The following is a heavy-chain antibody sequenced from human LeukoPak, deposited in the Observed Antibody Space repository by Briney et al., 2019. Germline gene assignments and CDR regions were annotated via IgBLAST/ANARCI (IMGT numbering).Heavy chain of an antibody. D-gene: IGHD2-2*02. CDR2: ISSSGSTI. V-gene: IGHV3-48*03. CDR3: ARDLGYCTSTSCYSLYGMDV. J-gene: IGHJ6*04. CDR1: GFTFSSYE. Sequence: GGSPRLSCAASGFTFSSYEMNWVRQAPGKGLEWVSYISSSGSTIHYADSVKGRFTISRDNAKNSLYLQMNSLRAEDTAVYYCARDLGYCTSTSCYSLYGMDVWGKGTTVTVSS.